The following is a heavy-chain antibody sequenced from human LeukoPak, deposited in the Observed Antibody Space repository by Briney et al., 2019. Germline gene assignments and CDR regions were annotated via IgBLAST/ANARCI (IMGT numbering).Heavy chain of an antibody. CDR1: GDSLSNDNYY. CDR3: ARSHYYDSSGSKNNWFDP. Sequence: SETLSLTCIVSGDSLSNDNYYWGWIRQPPGKGLEWIGSVYYSGSTYYNPSLKSRITMSVDTSKSQFSLNLSSVTAADTAVYYCARSHYYDSSGSKNNWFDPWGQGTLVTVSS. J-gene: IGHJ5*02. V-gene: IGHV4-39*01. CDR2: VYYSGST. D-gene: IGHD3-22*01.